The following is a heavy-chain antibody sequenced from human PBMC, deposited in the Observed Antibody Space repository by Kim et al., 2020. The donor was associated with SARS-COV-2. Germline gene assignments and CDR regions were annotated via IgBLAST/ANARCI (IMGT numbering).Heavy chain of an antibody. CDR2: INHSGST. Sequence: SETLSLTCAVYGGSFSGYYWSWIRQPPGKGLEWIGEINHSGSTNYNPSLKSRVTISVDTSKNQFSLKLSSVTAADTAVYYCARGKSSSTSCYPYWGQGTLVTVSS. V-gene: IGHV4-34*01. CDR3: ARGKSSSTSCYPY. CDR1: GGSFSGYY. J-gene: IGHJ4*02. D-gene: IGHD2-2*01.